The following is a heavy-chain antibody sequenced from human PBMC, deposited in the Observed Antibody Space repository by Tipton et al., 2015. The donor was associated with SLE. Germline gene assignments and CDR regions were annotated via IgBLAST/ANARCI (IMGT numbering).Heavy chain of an antibody. Sequence: SLRLSCTVSGFTLSTYWMHWVRQVPGKGLMWVSRINSDGTITKYSDSVKGRFTISRDNAKNTVSLEMNSLRAEDTAVYYCARGSGWIINYWGQGALVTVSS. CDR1: GFTLSTYW. D-gene: IGHD3-10*01. CDR2: INSDGTIT. J-gene: IGHJ4*02. CDR3: ARGSGWIINY. V-gene: IGHV3-74*01.